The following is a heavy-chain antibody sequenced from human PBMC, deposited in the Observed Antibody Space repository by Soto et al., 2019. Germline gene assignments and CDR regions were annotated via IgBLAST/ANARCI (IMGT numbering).Heavy chain of an antibody. CDR1: GGSISHYY. CDR3: ARDRSTYGGGGTGEVKENRFDP. D-gene: IGHD2-8*01. Sequence: SETLSLTCSVSGGSISHYYWSWIWQSPGKGLEWIGYAYYSGSTDYNPSLKSRVTMSVDTSKNQVSLKLNSVTTADTAVYYCARDRSTYGGGGTGEVKENRFDPWGPGTLVTVSS. J-gene: IGHJ5*02. CDR2: AYYSGST. V-gene: IGHV4-59*01.